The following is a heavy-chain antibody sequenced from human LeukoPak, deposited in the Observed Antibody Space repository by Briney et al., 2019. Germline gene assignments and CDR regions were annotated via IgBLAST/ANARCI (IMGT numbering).Heavy chain of an antibody. Sequence: GGSLRLSCAASGFTLSSYSMNWVRQAPGKGLEWVSSISSSSSYIYYADSVKGRFTISRDNAKNSLYLQMNSLRAEDTAVYYCARVLEGHSGSYSDYWGQGTLVTVSS. V-gene: IGHV3-21*01. CDR2: ISSSSSYI. D-gene: IGHD1-26*01. CDR3: ARVLEGHSGSYSDY. J-gene: IGHJ4*02. CDR1: GFTLSSYS.